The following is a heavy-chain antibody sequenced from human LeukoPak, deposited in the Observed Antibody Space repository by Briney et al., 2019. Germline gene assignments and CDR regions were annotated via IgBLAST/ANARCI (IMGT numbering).Heavy chain of an antibody. CDR1: GGTFSSYA. V-gene: IGHV1-69*05. CDR3: ARGAPSGWYPYYYYYYMDV. J-gene: IGHJ6*03. CDR2: IIPIFGTA. D-gene: IGHD6-19*01. Sequence: SVKVSCKASGGTFSSYAISWVRQAPGQGLECMGRIIPIFGTASDGEGCGGTVTITTDESTRKAYMELSSLRSEDTAVYYCARGAPSGWYPYYYYYYMDVWGKGARSPSP.